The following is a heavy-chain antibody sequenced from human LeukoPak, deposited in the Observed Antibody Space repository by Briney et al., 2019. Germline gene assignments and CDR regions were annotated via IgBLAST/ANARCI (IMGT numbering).Heavy chain of an antibody. Sequence: GGSLRLSCAASGFTFSSYSMNWVRQAPGKGLEWVSSISSSSSYIYYADSVKGRFTISRDNAKNSLYLQMNSLRAEDTAVYYCARVSDFWSGYYSYHMDVWGKGTTVTVSS. CDR2: ISSSSSYI. V-gene: IGHV3-21*01. D-gene: IGHD3-3*01. J-gene: IGHJ6*03. CDR3: ARVSDFWSGYYSYHMDV. CDR1: GFTFSSYS.